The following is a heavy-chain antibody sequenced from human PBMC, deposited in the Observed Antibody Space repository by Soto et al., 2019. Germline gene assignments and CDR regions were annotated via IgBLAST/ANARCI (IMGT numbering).Heavy chain of an antibody. D-gene: IGHD3-16*01. CDR1: GFTFSSYA. V-gene: IGHV3-30-3*01. CDR3: ARAYEGDYFDY. CDR2: ISYDGSNK. J-gene: IGHJ4*02. Sequence: QVQLVESGGGVVQPGRSLRLSCAASGFTFSSYAMHWVRQAPGKGLEWVAVISYDGSNKYYADCVKGRFTISRDNSKNTLYLQMNSLRAEDTAVYYCARAYEGDYFDYWCQGTLVTVSS.